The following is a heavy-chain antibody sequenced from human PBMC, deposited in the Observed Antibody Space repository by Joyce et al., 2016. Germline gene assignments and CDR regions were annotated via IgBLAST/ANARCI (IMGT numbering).Heavy chain of an antibody. V-gene: IGHV3-48*02. CDR3: ARESVAAEWFDS. D-gene: IGHD6-13*01. CDR1: GFNFSTYY. CDR2: IAGDSSTI. Sequence: EVQLVESGGTLVQPGGSLRLSCAASGFNFSTYYMNWVRQAPGKGLEWVSYIAGDSSTIYYADSVKGRITISRDNAKNSLYLQMNSLTDKETAVYYCARESVAAEWFDSWGQGTLVTVSS. J-gene: IGHJ5*01.